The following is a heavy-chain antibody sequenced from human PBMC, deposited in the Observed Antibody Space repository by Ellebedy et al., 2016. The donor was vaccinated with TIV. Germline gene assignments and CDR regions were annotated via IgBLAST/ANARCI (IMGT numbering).Heavy chain of an antibody. V-gene: IGHV3-7*01. Sequence: GESLKISCAASGFSFRSYWMSWVRQAPGKGLEWVANIYQDGSDQYYADSVKGRFTISRDNANKSLFLQMNSLRVDDTAVYYCARRGSYGDYAVQVNSWSDTWGQGTLVSVSS. CDR1: GFSFRSYW. CDR2: IYQDGSDQ. CDR3: ARRGSYGDYAVQVNSWSDT. J-gene: IGHJ5*02. D-gene: IGHD4-17*01.